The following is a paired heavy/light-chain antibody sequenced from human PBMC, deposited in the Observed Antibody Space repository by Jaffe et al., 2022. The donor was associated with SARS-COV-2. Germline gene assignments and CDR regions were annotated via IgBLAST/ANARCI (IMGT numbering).Light chain of an antibody. Sequence: QLVLTQSPSASASLGASVKVTCTLSSGHSSYAIVWHQQQPEKGPRYLMKLNSDGSHSKGDGIPDRFSGSSSGAERYLTISGLQSEDEADYYCQTWGTGTLVFGGGTKLTVL. CDR1: SGHSSYA. J-gene: IGLJ3*02. CDR2: LNSDGSH. V-gene: IGLV4-69*01. CDR3: QTWGTGTLV.
Heavy chain of an antibody. CDR3: AKEGD. Sequence: EVQLVESGGGLVQPGRSLRLSCAASGFTFDDYAMYWVRQAPGKGLEWVSGISWNSGSISYADSVKGRFTISRDNAKNSLYLQMNSLRPEDTAFYYCAKEGDWGQGALVTVSS. CDR2: ISWNSGSI. CDR1: GFTFDDYA. V-gene: IGHV3-9*01. D-gene: IGHD1-26*01. J-gene: IGHJ4*02.